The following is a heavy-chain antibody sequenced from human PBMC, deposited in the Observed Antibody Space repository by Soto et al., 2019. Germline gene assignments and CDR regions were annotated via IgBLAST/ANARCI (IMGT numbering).Heavy chain of an antibody. CDR2: VKREIDGATT. J-gene: IGHJ4*02. D-gene: IGHD2-21*01. CDR1: ESTLSNVW. V-gene: IGHV3-15*01. Sequence: AGGSLRLSCAPSESTLSNVWMSWVRQAPGKGLEWVGRVKREIDGATTDYAAPVKGRFTISRDDAKNTVYLQMNSLRTEDTAVYYCTTDPIRDYWGLGTLVTVSS. CDR3: TTDPIRDY.